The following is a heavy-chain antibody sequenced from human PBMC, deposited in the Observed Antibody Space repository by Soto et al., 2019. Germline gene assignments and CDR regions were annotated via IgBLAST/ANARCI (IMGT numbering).Heavy chain of an antibody. J-gene: IGHJ4*02. D-gene: IGHD1-1*01. Sequence: GGSLRLSCAASGFTFSSHGMLWVRQAPGKGLEWVAVISYDGSNKYYADSVKGRFTISRDNSKNTLFLQMNSLRAEDTAVYFCANDRAGYTVIFASWGQGALVTVSS. CDR1: GFTFSSHG. CDR2: ISYDGSNK. V-gene: IGHV3-30*18. CDR3: ANDRAGYTVIFAS.